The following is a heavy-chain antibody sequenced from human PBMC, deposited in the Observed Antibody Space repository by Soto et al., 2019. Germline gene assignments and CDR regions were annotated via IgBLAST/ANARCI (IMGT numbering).Heavy chain of an antibody. CDR2: INHSGST. D-gene: IGHD1-26*01. Sequence: SETLSLTCAVYGGSFSGYYWSWIRQPPGKGLEWIGEINHSGSTNYNPSLKSRVTISVDTSKNQFSLKLSSVTAADTAVYYCARGEYSGSSYWGQGTLVSVSS. V-gene: IGHV4-34*01. J-gene: IGHJ4*02. CDR1: GGSFSGYY. CDR3: ARGEYSGSSY.